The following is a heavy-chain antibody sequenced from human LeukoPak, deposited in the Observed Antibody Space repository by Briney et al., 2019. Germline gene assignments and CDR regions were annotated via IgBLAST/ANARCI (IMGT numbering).Heavy chain of an antibody. Sequence: HRESLKISRKGSGYSFTSYWIGLVRQMPGKGLEWMGIIYPGDSDTRYSPSFQGQVTISADKSISTAYLQWSSLKASDTAMYYCASGAVTSDFDYWGQGTLVTVSS. V-gene: IGHV5-51*01. CDR3: ASGAVTSDFDY. J-gene: IGHJ4*02. CDR1: GYSFTSYW. CDR2: IYPGDSDT. D-gene: IGHD4-17*01.